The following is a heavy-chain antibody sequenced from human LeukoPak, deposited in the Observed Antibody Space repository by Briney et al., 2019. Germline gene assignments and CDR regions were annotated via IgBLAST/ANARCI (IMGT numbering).Heavy chain of an antibody. CDR3: ARPTWTNYMDV. J-gene: IGHJ6*03. Sequence: GGSLRLTCAASGFTLSSSEMNWVRQAPGKGLEWVSYISRSGSTIFYADSVKGRFTISRDNAKNSVSLQMNSLRAEDTAVYFCARPTWTNYMDVWGKGTAVTISS. CDR2: ISRSGSTI. CDR1: GFTLSSSE. D-gene: IGHD3/OR15-3a*01. V-gene: IGHV3-48*03.